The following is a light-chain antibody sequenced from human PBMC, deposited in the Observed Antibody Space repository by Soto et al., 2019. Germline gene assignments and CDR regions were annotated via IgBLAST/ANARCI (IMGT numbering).Light chain of an antibody. CDR1: SSDVGGYNY. CDR2: EVS. J-gene: IGLJ3*02. CDR3: ASYATGNTLV. Sequence: QSALTQPASVSGSPGQSITMSCTGSSSDVGGYNYVSWYQQHPGKAPKLIIYEVSDRPSGVSPRFSGSKSGNTASLTISGLQAEDEADYYCASYATGNTLVFGGGTKLTVL. V-gene: IGLV2-14*03.